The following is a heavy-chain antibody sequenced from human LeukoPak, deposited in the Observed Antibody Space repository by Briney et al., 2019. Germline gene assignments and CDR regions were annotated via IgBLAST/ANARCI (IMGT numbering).Heavy chain of an antibody. D-gene: IGHD3-16*01. V-gene: IGHV3-21*01. CDR1: GFTFSSYS. J-gene: IGHJ6*02. CDR3: ARDYASSLPYYYYGMDV. Sequence: GGSLRLSCAASGFTFSSYSMNWVRQAPGKGLEWVSSISSSSSYIYHADSVKGRFTISRDNAKNSLYLQMNSLRAEDTAVYYCARDYASSLPYYYYGMDVWGQGTTVTVSS. CDR2: ISSSSSYI.